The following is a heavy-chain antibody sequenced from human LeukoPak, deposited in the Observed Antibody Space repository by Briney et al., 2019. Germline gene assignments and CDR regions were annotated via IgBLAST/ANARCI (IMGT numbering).Heavy chain of an antibody. CDR1: GGTYSSYA. J-gene: IGHJ4*02. CDR3: ARGGAMDYDILTGYYLDY. CDR2: IIPIFGTA. Sequence: ASAKVSCKASGGTYSSYAISWVRQAPGQGLEWMEGIIPIFGTANYAQKFQGRVTITADESTSTAYMELSSLRSEDTAVYYCARGGAMDYDILTGYYLDYWGQGTLVTVSS. D-gene: IGHD3-9*01. V-gene: IGHV1-69*13.